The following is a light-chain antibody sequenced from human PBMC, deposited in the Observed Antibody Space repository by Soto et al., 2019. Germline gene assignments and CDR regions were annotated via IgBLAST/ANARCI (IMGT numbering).Light chain of an antibody. J-gene: IGKJ5*01. CDR2: AAS. CDR3: QQDYSTLAT. Sequence: DIQMSQSPSSLSASVGDRVTITCRAAESISRHLNWYQQKPGRAPDLLIYAASTLQNGVPSRFTGSGSGTEFTLTITGLQPEDFATYYCQQDYSTLATFGQGTRWRL. CDR1: ESISRH. V-gene: IGKV1-39*01.